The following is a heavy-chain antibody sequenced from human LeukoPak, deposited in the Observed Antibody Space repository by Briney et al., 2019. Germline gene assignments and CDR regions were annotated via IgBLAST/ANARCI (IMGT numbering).Heavy chain of an antibody. J-gene: IGHJ6*03. CDR3: AKTYYYGSGSYRISSYYYYYMDV. V-gene: IGHV3-30*02. CDR2: IQYDGSNK. D-gene: IGHD3-10*01. Sequence: PGGSLRLSCAASGFTFSSYGMHWVRQAPGKGLEWVAFIQYDGSNKYYADSVKGRFTISRDNSKNTLYLQMNSLRAEDTAVYYCAKTYYYGSGSYRISSYYYYYMDVWGKGTTVTVSS. CDR1: GFTFSSYG.